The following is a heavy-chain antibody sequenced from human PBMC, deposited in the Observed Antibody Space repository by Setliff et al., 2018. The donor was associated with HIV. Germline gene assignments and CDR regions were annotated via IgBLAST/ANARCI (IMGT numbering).Heavy chain of an antibody. CDR1: GYTFTSYY. V-gene: IGHV1-46*03. D-gene: IGHD3-22*01. J-gene: IGHJ3*02. Sequence: GASVKVSCKASGYTFTSYYMHWVRQAPGQGLEWMGIINPSGGSTSYAQKFQGRVTMTRDTSTSTAYMELSSLRSEDTAVYYCARDPSPYYSDDSGYPDDAFDIWGQGTMVTVSS. CDR3: ARDPSPYYSDDSGYPDDAFDI. CDR2: INPSGGST.